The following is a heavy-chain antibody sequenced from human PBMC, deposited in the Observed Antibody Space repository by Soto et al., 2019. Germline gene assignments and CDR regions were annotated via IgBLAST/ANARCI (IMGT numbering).Heavy chain of an antibody. CDR3: AKKGGHYYDSSGYLYYYYYGMDV. D-gene: IGHD3-22*01. V-gene: IGHV3-23*01. CDR1: GFTFSSYA. CDR2: ISGSGGST. Sequence: PGGSLRLSCAASGFTFSSYAMSWVRQAPGKGLEWVSAISGSGGSTYYADSVKGRFTISRDNSKNTLYLQMNSLRAEDTAVYYCAKKGGHYYDSSGYLYYYYYGMDVWGQGTTVTVSS. J-gene: IGHJ6*02.